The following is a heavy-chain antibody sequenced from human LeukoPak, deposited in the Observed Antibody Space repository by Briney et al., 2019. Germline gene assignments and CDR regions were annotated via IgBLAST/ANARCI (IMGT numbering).Heavy chain of an antibody. CDR3: ARGVVAARPVEWFDP. Sequence: VASVKVSCKASGGTFSSYATSWVRQAPGQGLEWMGGIIPIFGTANYAQKFQGRVTITADESTSTAYMELSSLRSEDTAVYYCARGVVAARPVEWFDPWGQGTLVTVSS. J-gene: IGHJ5*02. V-gene: IGHV1-69*13. CDR2: IIPIFGTA. D-gene: IGHD6-6*01. CDR1: GGTFSSYA.